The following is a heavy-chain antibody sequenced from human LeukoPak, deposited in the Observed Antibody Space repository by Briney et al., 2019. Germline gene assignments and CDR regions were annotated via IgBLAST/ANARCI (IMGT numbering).Heavy chain of an antibody. CDR2: ISSSSSTI. V-gene: IGHV3-48*04. Sequence: GGSLRLSCAASGFTFSSYSMSWVRQAPGKGLEWVSYISSSSSTIYYADSVKGRFTISRDNAKNSLYLQMNSLRAEDTAVHYCARARGVSGSYYDDFWGQGTLVNVSS. CDR1: GFTFSSYS. D-gene: IGHD1-26*01. J-gene: IGHJ4*02. CDR3: ARARGVSGSYYDDF.